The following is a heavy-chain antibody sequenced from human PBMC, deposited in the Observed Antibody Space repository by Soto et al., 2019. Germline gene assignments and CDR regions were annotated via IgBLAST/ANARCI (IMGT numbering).Heavy chain of an antibody. CDR3: XXXXXXXXXXXXXXXXFDP. J-gene: IGHJ5*02. V-gene: IGHV1-69*01. CDR1: GGTFSSYA. CDR2: IIPIFGTA. Sequence: QVQLVQSGAEVKKPGSSVKVSCKASGGTFSSYAISWVRQAPGXXXXWMGGIIPIFGTANYAQKFQGRVTXXXXXXXXXXXXXXXXXXXXXXXXXXXXXXXXXXXXXXXXXXXFDPWGQGTLVTVSS.